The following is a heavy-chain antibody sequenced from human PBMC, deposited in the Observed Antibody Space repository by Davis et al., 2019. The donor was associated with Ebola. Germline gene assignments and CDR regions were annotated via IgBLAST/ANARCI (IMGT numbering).Heavy chain of an antibody. CDR2: TNAGNGNT. CDR1: GYTFTSYA. V-gene: IGHV1-3*01. D-gene: IGHD3-22*01. Sequence: ASVKVSCKASGYTFTSYAMHWVRQAPGQRLEWMGWTNAGNGNTKYSQKFQGRVTITRDTSASTAYMELSSLRSEDTAVYYCARPGGGYYDSSGYYYDWWGQGTLVTVSS. J-gene: IGHJ4*02. CDR3: ARPGGGYYDSSGYYYDW.